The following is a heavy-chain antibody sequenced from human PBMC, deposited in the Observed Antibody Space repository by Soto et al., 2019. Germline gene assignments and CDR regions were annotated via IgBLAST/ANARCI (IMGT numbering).Heavy chain of an antibody. D-gene: IGHD4-17*01. Sequence: QVQLQESGPGLVKPSQTLSLTCTVSGGSISSGDYYWSWIRQPPGKGLEWIGYIYYSGSTYYNPSLTSRVTISVDTSRNQVSLKLSSVTAADTAVYYCARRDYHDYGWFDPWGQGTLVTVSS. CDR1: GGSISSGDYY. J-gene: IGHJ5*02. CDR3: ARRDYHDYGWFDP. V-gene: IGHV4-30-4*01. CDR2: IYYSGST.